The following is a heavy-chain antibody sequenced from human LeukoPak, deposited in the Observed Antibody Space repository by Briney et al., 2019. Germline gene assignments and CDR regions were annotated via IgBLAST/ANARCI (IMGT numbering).Heavy chain of an antibody. Sequence: SSETLSLTCAVYGGSFSGYYWSWIRQPPGKGLEWIGYIYYSGSTVYNPSLKSRVTISVDTSKNQFSLKLSSVTAADTAVYYCARGYDSIDYWGQGTLVTVSS. J-gene: IGHJ4*02. CDR2: IYYSGST. D-gene: IGHD3-22*01. CDR3: ARGYDSIDY. CDR1: GGSFSGYY. V-gene: IGHV4-59*01.